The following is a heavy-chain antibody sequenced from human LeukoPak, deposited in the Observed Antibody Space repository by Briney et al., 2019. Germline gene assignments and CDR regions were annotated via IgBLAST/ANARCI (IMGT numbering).Heavy chain of an antibody. CDR1: GGSISSGDYY. Sequence: SETLSLTCTVSGGSISSGDYYWSWIRQPPGKGLEWIGYIYYSGSTYYNPSLKSRVTISVDTSKNQFSLKLSSVTAADTAVYYCARVRGTYYFFDSWGQGTLVTVSS. V-gene: IGHV4-30-4*01. CDR3: ARVRGTYYFFDS. CDR2: IYYSGST. J-gene: IGHJ4*02. D-gene: IGHD1-26*01.